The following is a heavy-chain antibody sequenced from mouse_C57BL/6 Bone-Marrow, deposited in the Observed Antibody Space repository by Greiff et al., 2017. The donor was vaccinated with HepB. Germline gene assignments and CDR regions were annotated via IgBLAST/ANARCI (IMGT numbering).Heavy chain of an antibody. J-gene: IGHJ4*01. V-gene: IGHV1-42*01. Sequence: VQLKQSGPELVKPGASVKISCKASGYSFTGYYMNWVKQSPEKSLEWIGEINPSTGGTTYNQKFKAKATLTVDKSSSTAYMQLKSLTSEDSAVYYCARGFGTTVSGAMDYWGQGTSVTVSS. CDR1: GYSFTGYY. CDR3: ARGFGTTVSGAMDY. CDR2: INPSTGGT. D-gene: IGHD1-1*01.